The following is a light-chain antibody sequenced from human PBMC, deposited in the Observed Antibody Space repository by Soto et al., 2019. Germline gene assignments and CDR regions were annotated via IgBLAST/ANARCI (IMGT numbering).Light chain of an antibody. CDR2: DAS. CDR1: QNIGNW. Sequence: DIQMTQSPSTLSASVGDRVTITCRASQNIGNWLAWYQQKPGKTPDLLIYDASSLESGVPLRFSGSGSGTEFTLTISGLQTDDSATYYGQQYNDEPWTFGQGTKVEIK. J-gene: IGKJ1*01. CDR3: QQYNDEPWT. V-gene: IGKV1-5*01.